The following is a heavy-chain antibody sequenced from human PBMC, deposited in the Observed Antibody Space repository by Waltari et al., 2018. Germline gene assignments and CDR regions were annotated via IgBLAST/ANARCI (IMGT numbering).Heavy chain of an antibody. D-gene: IGHD6-6*01. V-gene: IGHV4-34*01. CDR3: ARSYSSSSLDY. CDR1: GGSFSGYY. J-gene: IGHJ4*02. CDR2: INQSGST. Sequence: QVQLQQWGAGLLKPSETLSLTCAVYGGSFSGYYWSWIRQPPGKGLEWMGEINQSGSTNYNPSLKGRVTISVDTSKNQFSLKLSSVTAADTAVYYCARSYSSSSLDYWGQGTLVTVSS.